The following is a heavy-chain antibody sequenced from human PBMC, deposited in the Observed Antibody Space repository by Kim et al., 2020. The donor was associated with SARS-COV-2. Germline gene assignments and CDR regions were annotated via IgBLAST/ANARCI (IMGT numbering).Heavy chain of an antibody. CDR3: AKDPTTFSPYYFDY. Sequence: GVSGKDRFTISRDMSKNTLYLQMNRRRAEDTAVYYCAKDPTTFSPYYFDYWGQGTLVTVSS. V-gene: IGHV3-23*01. D-gene: IGHD1-1*01. J-gene: IGHJ4*02.